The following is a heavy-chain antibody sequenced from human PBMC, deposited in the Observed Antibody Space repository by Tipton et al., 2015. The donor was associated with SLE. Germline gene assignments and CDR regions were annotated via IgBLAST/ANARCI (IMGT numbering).Heavy chain of an antibody. CDR2: INHSGST. D-gene: IGHD3-10*01. J-gene: IGHJ5*02. CDR1: GDSINSHY. CDR3: ARGEGYYGSGSYQGWFDP. Sequence: GSLRLSCTVSGDSINSHYWTWIRQPPGKGLEWIGEINHSGSTNYNPSLKSRVTISVDTSKNQFSLKLDSVTAADTAVYYCARGEGYYGSGSYQGWFDPWGQGTLVTVSS. V-gene: IGHV4-34*01.